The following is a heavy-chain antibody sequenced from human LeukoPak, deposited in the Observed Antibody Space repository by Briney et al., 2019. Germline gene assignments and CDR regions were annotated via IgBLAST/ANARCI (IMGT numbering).Heavy chain of an antibody. CDR3: ARGFVVVPAAMGTYYYYYMDV. Sequence: SVKVSCKASGYTFTSYGISWVRQAPGQGLEWMGGIIPIFGTANYAQKFQGRVTITADESTSTAYMELSSLRSEDTAVYYCARGFVVVPAAMGTYYYYYMDVWGKGTTVTVSS. CDR2: IIPIFGTA. CDR1: GYTFTSYG. D-gene: IGHD2-2*01. V-gene: IGHV1-69*13. J-gene: IGHJ6*03.